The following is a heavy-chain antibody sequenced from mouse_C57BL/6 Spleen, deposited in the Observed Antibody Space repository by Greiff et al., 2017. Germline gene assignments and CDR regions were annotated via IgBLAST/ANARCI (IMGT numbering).Heavy chain of an antibody. V-gene: IGHV5-17*01. D-gene: IGHD1-1*01. J-gene: IGHJ2*01. CDR2: ISSGSSTI. CDR3: ARDHYYGSPYYFDY. CDR1: GFTFSDYG. Sequence: EVQRVESGGGLVKPGGSLKLSCAASGFTFSDYGMHWVRQAPEKGLEWVAYISSGSSTIYYEDTVKGRFTISRDNSKNTLFLQMTSLRSEDTAMYYCARDHYYGSPYYFDYWGQGTTLTVSS.